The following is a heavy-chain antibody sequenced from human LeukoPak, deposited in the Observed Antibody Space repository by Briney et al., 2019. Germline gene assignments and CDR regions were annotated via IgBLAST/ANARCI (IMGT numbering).Heavy chain of an antibody. J-gene: IGHJ5*02. Sequence: PGGSLRLSCAASGFTFSSYGMHWVRQAPGKGLEWVAFIRYDGSNKYYADSVKGRFTISRDNSKYTLYLQMNSLRAEDTSIYFCAKDTTPPKAGFDPWGRGTVVTVCS. CDR3: AKDTTPPKAGFDP. CDR1: GFTFSSYG. CDR2: IRYDGSNK. V-gene: IGHV3-30*02. D-gene: IGHD1-14*01.